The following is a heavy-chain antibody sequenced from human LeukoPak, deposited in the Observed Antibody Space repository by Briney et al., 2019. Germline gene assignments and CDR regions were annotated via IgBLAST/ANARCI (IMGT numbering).Heavy chain of an antibody. CDR2: ISAYNGNT. CDR1: GYSLTGYY. D-gene: IGHD1-26*01. Sequence: GASVKVSCKASGYSLTGYYIHWVRQAPGQGLEWMGWISAYNGNTNYAQKLQGRVTMTTDTSTSTAYMELRSLRSDDTAVYYCARAFGGSYFRGGPLGPQNYFDYWGQGTLVTVSS. J-gene: IGHJ4*02. V-gene: IGHV1-18*04. CDR3: ARAFGGSYFRGGPLGPQNYFDY.